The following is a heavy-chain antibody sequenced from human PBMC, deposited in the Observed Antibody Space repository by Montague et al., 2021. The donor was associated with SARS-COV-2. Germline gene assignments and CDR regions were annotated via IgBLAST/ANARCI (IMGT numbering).Heavy chain of an antibody. D-gene: IGHD3-10*01. V-gene: IGHV4-34*01. CDR2: IHHGGST. J-gene: IGHJ6*03. CDR3: ARLRDGVVPSPILGVGPYDSYYYIDV. Sequence: SETLSLTCAVHGGSFSTYSWNWIRQPPGKGLEWIGEIHHGGSTNYNPSLKSRVTISADTSKNQFSLKLTSVAAADTAVYYCARLRDGVVPSPILGVGPYDSYYYIDVWGRGTTVTVSS. CDR1: GGSFSTYS.